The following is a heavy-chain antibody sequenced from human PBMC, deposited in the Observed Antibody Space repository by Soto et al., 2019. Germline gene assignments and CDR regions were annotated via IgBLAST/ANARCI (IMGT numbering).Heavy chain of an antibody. V-gene: IGHV3-30-3*01. D-gene: IGHD3-10*01. CDR3: ASGLMVRGVIIPPDY. Sequence: PGGSLRLSCAASGFTFSSYAMHWVRQAPGKGLEWVAVISYDGSNKYYADSVKGRFTISRDNSKNTLYLQMNSLRAEDTAVYYCASGLMVRGVIIPPDYWGQGTLVTVS. CDR2: ISYDGSNK. J-gene: IGHJ4*02. CDR1: GFTFSSYA.